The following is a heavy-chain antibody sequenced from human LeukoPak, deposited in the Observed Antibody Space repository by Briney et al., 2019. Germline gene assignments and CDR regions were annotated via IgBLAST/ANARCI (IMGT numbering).Heavy chain of an antibody. Sequence: GGSLRLSCAASGFTFSSYSMNWVRQAPTKGLEWVSSISSSSSYIYYADSVKGRFTISRDNAKNSLYLQMNSLRAEDTAVYYCARDYGDYVAFDYWGQGTLVTVSS. V-gene: IGHV3-21*01. CDR2: ISSSSSYI. CDR1: GFTFSSYS. CDR3: ARDYGDYVAFDY. D-gene: IGHD4-17*01. J-gene: IGHJ4*02.